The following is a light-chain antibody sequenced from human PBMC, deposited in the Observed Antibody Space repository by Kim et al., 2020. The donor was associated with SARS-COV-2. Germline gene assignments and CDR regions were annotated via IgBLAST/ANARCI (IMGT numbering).Light chain of an antibody. Sequence: RQTATLTCAGNSKNVGDQGAAWLQHHQGHPPKLLSYRNNDRPSGISERFSASRSGNTASLTIAWLQPEDEADYYCSAWDSSLSAWVFGGGTKVTVL. J-gene: IGLJ3*02. V-gene: IGLV10-54*04. CDR2: RNN. CDR3: SAWDSSLSAWV. CDR1: SKNVGDQG.